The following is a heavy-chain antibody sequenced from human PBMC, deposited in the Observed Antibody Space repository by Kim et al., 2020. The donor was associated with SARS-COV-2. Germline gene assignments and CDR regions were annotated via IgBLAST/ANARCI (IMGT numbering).Heavy chain of an antibody. V-gene: IGHV3-74*01. CDR1: GFTFSSFW. CDR2: IDNDGRTT. J-gene: IGHJ4*02. Sequence: GGSLRLSCAASGFTFSSFWIHWVRQAPGKGLVWVSNIDNDGRTTTYADSVKGRFTITRDNAKNTVYLQLNSLRVDDTAVYYCVGGMPSYWGQGALVTVSS. D-gene: IGHD2-2*01. CDR3: VGGMPSY.